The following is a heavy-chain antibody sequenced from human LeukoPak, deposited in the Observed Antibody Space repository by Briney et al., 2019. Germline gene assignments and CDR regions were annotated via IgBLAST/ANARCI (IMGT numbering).Heavy chain of an antibody. CDR3: ARDSTASSPWYFDL. J-gene: IGHJ2*01. V-gene: IGHV4-4*07. Sequence: SETLSLTCTVSGGSISSYYWSWIRQPAGKGPEWIGRMYITGNTNYNPSLKSRVTMSLDTSKNHFSLKLSSVTAADTAVYYCARDSTASSPWYFDLWGRGTLVTVSS. CDR2: MYITGNT. CDR1: GGSISSYY. D-gene: IGHD2-21*02.